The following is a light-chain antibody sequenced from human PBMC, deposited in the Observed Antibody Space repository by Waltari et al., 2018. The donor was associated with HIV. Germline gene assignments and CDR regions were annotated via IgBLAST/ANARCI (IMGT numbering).Light chain of an antibody. CDR2: KNK. J-gene: IGLJ2*01. CDR1: NSNSGSNY. V-gene: IGLV1-47*01. Sequence: QSVLTQPPSASGTPGQRATIYCFGSNSNSGSNYVYWYQQPPGMAPKLLIYKNKLRPSGVPDRFSGSKSGTSASLAISGLRSEDESDYYCAAWDDRLNLVFGGGTKLTVL. CDR3: AAWDDRLNLV.